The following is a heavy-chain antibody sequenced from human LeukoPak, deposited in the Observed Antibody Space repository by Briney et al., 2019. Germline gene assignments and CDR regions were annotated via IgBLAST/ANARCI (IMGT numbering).Heavy chain of an antibody. CDR2: ISGTGGST. J-gene: IGHJ4*02. D-gene: IGHD6-19*01. CDR3: AKLSAYIAVAGTVDY. CDR1: GFTFSNYA. V-gene: IGHV3-23*01. Sequence: GGSLRLSCAASGFTFSNYAMSWVRQAPGKGLEWASGISGTGGSTYYADSVKGRFTISRDNSKNALYLQMNSLRAEDTAVYYCAKLSAYIAVAGTVDYWGQGTLVTVSS.